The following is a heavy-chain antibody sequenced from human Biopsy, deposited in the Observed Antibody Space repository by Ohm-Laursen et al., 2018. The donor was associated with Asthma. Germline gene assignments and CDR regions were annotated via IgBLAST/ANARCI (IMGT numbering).Heavy chain of an antibody. V-gene: IGHV4-59*01. CDR1: GGSINSDY. CDR2: SSYSGFR. Sequence: SETLSLTCTFSGGSINSDYWSWIRQPPGKGLEWIGLSSYSGFRKYNPSLKSRVTISVDTSKNQLSLNLTSVIAADTAVYYCAKDERLYYGSDSKYMQPVPLGDWGQGTLVIVSA. J-gene: IGHJ4*02. CDR3: AKDERLYYGSDSKYMQPVPLGD. D-gene: IGHD3-10*01.